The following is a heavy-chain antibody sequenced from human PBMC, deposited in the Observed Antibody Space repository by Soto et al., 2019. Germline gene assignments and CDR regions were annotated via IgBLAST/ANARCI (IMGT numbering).Heavy chain of an antibody. CDR1: GFTFSNAW. CDR3: TTGPNDFWSGYYRDFDY. D-gene: IGHD3-3*01. Sequence: GGSLRLSCAASGFTFSNAWMNWVRQAPGKGLEWVGRIKSKTDGGTTDYAAPVKGRFTISRDDSKNTLYLQMNSLKTEDTAVYYCTTGPNDFWSGYYRDFDYWGQGTLVTVSS. J-gene: IGHJ4*02. V-gene: IGHV3-15*07. CDR2: IKSKTDGGTT.